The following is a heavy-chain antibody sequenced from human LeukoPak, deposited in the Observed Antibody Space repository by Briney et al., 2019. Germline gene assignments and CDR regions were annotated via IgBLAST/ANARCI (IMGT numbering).Heavy chain of an antibody. D-gene: IGHD6-19*01. J-gene: IGHJ4*02. CDR3: CGIAVAGIY. CDR2: ISYDGSSK. Sequence: GGSLRLSCAASGFTFSTYAMHWVRQAPGKGLEWVAVISYDGSSKYYADSVKGRFTISRDNSKDTLYLQMNSLRAEDTAVYYCCGIAVAGIYWGQGTLVTVSS. V-gene: IGHV3-30*04. CDR1: GFTFSTYA.